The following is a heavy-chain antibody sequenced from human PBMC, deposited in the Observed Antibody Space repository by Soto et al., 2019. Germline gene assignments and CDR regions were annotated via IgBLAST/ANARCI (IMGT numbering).Heavy chain of an antibody. D-gene: IGHD3-10*01. CDR2: ISAYNGNT. J-gene: IGHJ4*02. CDR3: AGGWFGEFVDQFDY. Sequence: QVQLVQSGAEVKKPGASVKVSCKPSGYTFTSYGITWVRQAPGQGLEWMGWISAYNGNTNYTQKFQGRVPMTTETSTSTAYMGLRSLGTDDTAVYYCAGGWFGEFVDQFDYWGQGTLVTVSS. CDR1: GYTFTSYG. V-gene: IGHV1-18*01.